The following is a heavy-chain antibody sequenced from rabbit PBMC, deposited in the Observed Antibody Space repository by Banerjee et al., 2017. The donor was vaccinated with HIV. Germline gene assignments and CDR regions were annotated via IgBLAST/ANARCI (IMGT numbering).Heavy chain of an antibody. J-gene: IGHJ4*01. CDR1: GFSFSSSYY. D-gene: IGHD1-1*01. V-gene: IGHV1S45*01. CDR2: IGTGDGST. CDR3: ARDRPNNDGYSFDL. Sequence: QEQLVESGGGLVTLGGSLTLSCTASGFSFSSSYYMCWVRQAPGKGLEWIACIGTGDGSTYYANWAKCRFTISKTSSTTVTLQMTSLTAADTATYFCARDRPNNDGYSFDLWGQGTLVPVS.